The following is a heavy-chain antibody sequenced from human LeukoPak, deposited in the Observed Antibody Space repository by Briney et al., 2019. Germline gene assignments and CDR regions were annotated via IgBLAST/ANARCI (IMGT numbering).Heavy chain of an antibody. D-gene: IGHD5-12*01. Sequence: GGSLRLSCAASGFTFSSYAMHWVRQAPGKGLEWVAVISYDGSNKYYADSVKGRFTISRDNSKNTLYLQMNSLRAEDTAVYYCARDPGYDAFDIWGQGTMVTVSS. CDR1: GFTFSSYA. V-gene: IGHV3-30-3*01. CDR3: ARDPGYDAFDI. CDR2: ISYDGSNK. J-gene: IGHJ3*02.